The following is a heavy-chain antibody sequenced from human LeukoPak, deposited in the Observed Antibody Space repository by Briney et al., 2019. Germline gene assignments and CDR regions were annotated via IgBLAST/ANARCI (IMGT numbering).Heavy chain of an antibody. CDR3: ARDGNGSRAFDY. CDR1: GGSITSYY. J-gene: IGHJ4*02. V-gene: IGHV4-4*07. Sequence: SETLSLTCTVSGGSITSYYWSWIRLPAGKGLEWIGRIYTSGSTNYNPSLKSRVTISVDKSNNQFSLNLTSVTAADTAVYYCARDGNGSRAFDYWGQGTLVTVFS. CDR2: IYTSGST. D-gene: IGHD2-15*01.